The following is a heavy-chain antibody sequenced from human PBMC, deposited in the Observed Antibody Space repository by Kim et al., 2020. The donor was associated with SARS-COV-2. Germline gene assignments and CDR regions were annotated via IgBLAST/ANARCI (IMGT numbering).Heavy chain of an antibody. Sequence: GGSLRLSCAASGFTFSSYGMHWVRQAPGKGLEWVAVISYDGSNKYYADSVKGRFTISRDNSKTTLYLQMNRLRAEDTAVYYCAKEEGSGYSSGWTYYYYGMEVWGQGTTVTVSS. CDR1: GFTFSSYG. CDR2: ISYDGSNK. CDR3: AKEEGSGYSSGWTYYYYGMEV. D-gene: IGHD6-19*01. V-gene: IGHV3-30*18. J-gene: IGHJ6*02.